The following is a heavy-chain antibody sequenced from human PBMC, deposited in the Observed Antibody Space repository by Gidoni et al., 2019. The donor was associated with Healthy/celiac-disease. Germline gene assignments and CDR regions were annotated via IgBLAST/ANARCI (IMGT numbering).Heavy chain of an antibody. J-gene: IGHJ5*02. CDR3: ARGALGYCSSTSCWGPNWFDP. Sequence: HLQLQESGSGLVKPSQTLSLTFAVSGGSIRSGGYSWSWIRQPPGKGLEWIGYLYHSGSTYYNPSLKSRVTISVDRSKNQSSLKLSSVTAADTAVYYCARGALGYCSSTSCWGPNWFDPWGQGTLVTVSS. D-gene: IGHD2-2*01. CDR2: LYHSGST. CDR1: GGSIRSGGYS. V-gene: IGHV4-30-2*01.